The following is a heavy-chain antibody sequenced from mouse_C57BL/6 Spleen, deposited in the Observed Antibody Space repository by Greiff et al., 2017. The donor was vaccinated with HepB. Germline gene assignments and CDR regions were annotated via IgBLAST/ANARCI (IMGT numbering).Heavy chain of an antibody. CDR3: TRDERRNYAMDY. V-gene: IGHV5-9-1*02. J-gene: IGHJ4*01. CDR1: GFTFSSYA. Sequence: EVMLVESGEGLVKPGGSLKLSCAASGFTFSSYAMSWVRQTPEKRLEWVAYISSGGDYIYYADTVKGRFTISRDNARNTLYLQMSSLKSEDTAMYYCTRDERRNYAMDYWGQGTSVTVSS. CDR2: ISSGGDYI.